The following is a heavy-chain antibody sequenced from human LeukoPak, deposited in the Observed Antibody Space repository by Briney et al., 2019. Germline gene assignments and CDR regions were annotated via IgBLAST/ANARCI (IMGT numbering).Heavy chain of an antibody. CDR2: TYYRSKWYT. D-gene: IGHD1-7*01. Sequence: SQTLSLTFAISGDSVSSNSAAWNWLRQSPSRGLEWLGRTYYRSKWYTDYAVSVKSRITINPDTSKNQFSLQLNCVTPEDTAVYYCARGSTITGTTVWFDPWGQGTLVTVSS. V-gene: IGHV6-1*01. J-gene: IGHJ5*02. CDR1: GDSVSSNSAA. CDR3: ARGSTITGTTVWFDP.